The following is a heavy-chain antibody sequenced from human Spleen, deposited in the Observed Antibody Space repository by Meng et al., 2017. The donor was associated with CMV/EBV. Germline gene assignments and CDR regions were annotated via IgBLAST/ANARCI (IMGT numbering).Heavy chain of an antibody. Sequence: QVQLVESGGGVVQRGGXXGLACAASGFTCSSYGMHWVRQAPGKGLEWVAFIRYDGSNKYYADSVKGRFTISRDNSKNTLYLQMNSLRAEDTAVYYCAKDLSEGYDFWSGYSPPFDYWGQGTLVTVSS. J-gene: IGHJ4*02. CDR1: GFTCSSYG. CDR2: IRYDGSNK. V-gene: IGHV3-30*02. D-gene: IGHD3-3*01. CDR3: AKDLSEGYDFWSGYSPPFDY.